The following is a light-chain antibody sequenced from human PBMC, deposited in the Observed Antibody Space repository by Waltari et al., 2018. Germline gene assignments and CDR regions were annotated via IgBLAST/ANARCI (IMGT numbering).Light chain of an antibody. CDR1: QSVGKY. J-gene: IGKJ1*01. CDR3: QKYVSLPAT. V-gene: IGKV3-20*01. CDR2: DAS. Sequence: EIVLTQSPGTLSLSPGERATLSCRASQSVGKYLAWYQQKPGQAPRLLIYDASTRATGIPDRFSGSGSGTDFSLTISRLEPEDFAGYYCQKYVSLPATFGQGTNVESK.